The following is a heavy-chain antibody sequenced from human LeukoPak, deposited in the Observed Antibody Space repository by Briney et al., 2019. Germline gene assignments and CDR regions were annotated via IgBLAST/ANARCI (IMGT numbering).Heavy chain of an antibody. J-gene: IGHJ3*02. CDR3: ARDSMEHPGGDAFDI. Sequence: PGGSLRLSCAASGFTFSSYGMSWVRQAPGKGLEWVSVMYVGGNTNYADSVKGRFTISRDNSKNTVFLQMNSLRADDTAVYYCARDSMEHPGGDAFDIWGQGTMVTVSS. V-gene: IGHV3-53*01. CDR2: MYVGGNT. D-gene: IGHD2/OR15-2a*01. CDR1: GFTFSSYG.